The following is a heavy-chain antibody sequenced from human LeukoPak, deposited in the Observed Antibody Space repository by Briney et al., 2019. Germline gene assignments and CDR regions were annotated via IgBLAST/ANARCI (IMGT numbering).Heavy chain of an antibody. Sequence: PGGSLRLSCVASGFTFSHYWMTWVRQAPGKGLEWVANIKEDGNVKYYVDSVKGRFTISRDNTRNSLYLQMNSLRAEDTAVYYCARIGYSSSSNDYWGQGTLVTVSS. D-gene: IGHD6-6*01. CDR1: GFTFSHYW. CDR3: ARIGYSSSSNDY. V-gene: IGHV3-7*01. J-gene: IGHJ4*02. CDR2: IKEDGNVK.